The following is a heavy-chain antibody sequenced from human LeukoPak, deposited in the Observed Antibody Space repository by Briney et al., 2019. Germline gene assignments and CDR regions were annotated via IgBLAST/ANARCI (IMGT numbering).Heavy chain of an antibody. Sequence: QSGGSLRLSCAASGFTFSSYSMNWVRQAPGKGLEWVSYISSSSSTIYYADSVKGRFTISRDNAKNSLYLQMNSLRAEDTAVYYCARDQDTAMVTFISSHYMDVWGKGTTVTVSS. CDR3: ARDQDTAMVTFISSHYMDV. V-gene: IGHV3-48*01. CDR1: GFTFSSYS. CDR2: ISSSSSTI. J-gene: IGHJ6*03. D-gene: IGHD5-18*01.